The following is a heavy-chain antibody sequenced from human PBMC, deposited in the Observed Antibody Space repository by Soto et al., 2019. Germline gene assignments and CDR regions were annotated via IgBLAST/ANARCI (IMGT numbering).Heavy chain of an antibody. D-gene: IGHD3-10*01. Sequence: QVQVVESGGGVVQPGRSLRLSCAASGFTFSRYAIHWVRQAPGKGLEWVAVISRDGSNKYYVDSVKGRFTISRDNSKNTLYLQMNSLRDEDTAVYYCARSRNSAVADSFDLWGQGTRVTVSS. V-gene: IGHV3-30*04. J-gene: IGHJ4*02. CDR3: ARSRNSAVADSFDL. CDR2: ISRDGSNK. CDR1: GFTFSRYA.